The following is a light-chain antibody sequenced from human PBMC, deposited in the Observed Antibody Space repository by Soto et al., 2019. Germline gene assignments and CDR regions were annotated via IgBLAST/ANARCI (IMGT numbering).Light chain of an antibody. CDR2: GTS. J-gene: IGKJ4*01. CDR3: QVYGSSPI. Sequence: EIVLTQSPGTLSSSAGERATLSCRASQTGSASNIVWYQQRPGQAPRLLIYGTSTRATGIPLTFSGSGSGTDFSLTISTLEPEDFAVYYCQVYGSSPIFGGGTKVEIK. CDR1: QTGSASN. V-gene: IGKV3-20*01.